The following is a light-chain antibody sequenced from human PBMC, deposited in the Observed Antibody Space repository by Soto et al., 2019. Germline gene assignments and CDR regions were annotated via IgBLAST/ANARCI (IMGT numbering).Light chain of an antibody. CDR3: CSYAGNSEV. J-gene: IGLJ1*01. CDR1: SGDVGSYNL. V-gene: IGLV2-23*02. CDR2: EVT. Sequence: QSVLTQPASVSGSPGQSITIPCTGTSGDVGSYNLVSWYQQHPGKAPKLLIYEVTERPSGVSNRFSGSKSGSTASLTISGLQPDDEADYYCCSYAGNSEVFGTGTXVTV.